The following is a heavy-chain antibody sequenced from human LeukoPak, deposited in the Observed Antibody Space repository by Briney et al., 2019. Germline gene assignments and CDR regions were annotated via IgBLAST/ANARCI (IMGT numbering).Heavy chain of an antibody. V-gene: IGHV1-18*01. CDR3: ARETTRAARTYYYYGMDV. D-gene: IGHD6-6*01. CDR2: ISAYNGNT. J-gene: IGHJ6*02. Sequence: ASVKVSCKASGYTFTSYGISWVRQAPGQGLEWMGWISAYNGNTNYAQKLQGRVTMTTDTSTSTAYMELRSLRSDDTAVYYCARETTRAARTYYYYGMDVWGQGTTVTVSS. CDR1: GYTFTSYG.